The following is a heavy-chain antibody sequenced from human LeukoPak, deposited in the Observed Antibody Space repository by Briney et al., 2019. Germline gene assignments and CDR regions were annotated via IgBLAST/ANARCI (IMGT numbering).Heavy chain of an antibody. D-gene: IGHD3-9*01. CDR2: ISSNGGST. CDR3: AKGHFDWLLKYYYYSYGMDA. CDR1: GFTFSSYA. V-gene: IGHV3-64*01. J-gene: IGHJ6*02. Sequence: TGGSLRLSCAASGFTFSSYAMHWVRQAPGKGLEYVSAISSNGGSTYYANSVKGRFTISRDNSKNTLYLQMGSLRAEDMAVYYCAKGHFDWLLKYYYYSYGMDAWGQGTRSPSP.